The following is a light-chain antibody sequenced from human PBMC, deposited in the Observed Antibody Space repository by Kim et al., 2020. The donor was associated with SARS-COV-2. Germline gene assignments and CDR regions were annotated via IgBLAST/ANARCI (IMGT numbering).Light chain of an antibody. CDR1: SSDVGSYNL. V-gene: IGLV2-23*02. CDR2: EVS. Sequence: QSALTQPASVSGSPGQSITISCTGTSSDVGSYNLVSWYQQHPGKAPKLMIYEVSKRPSGVSNRFSGSKSGNTASLTISGLQAEDEADYYCCSYAGSSTVVFGGVTKLTVL. J-gene: IGLJ2*01. CDR3: CSYAGSSTVV.